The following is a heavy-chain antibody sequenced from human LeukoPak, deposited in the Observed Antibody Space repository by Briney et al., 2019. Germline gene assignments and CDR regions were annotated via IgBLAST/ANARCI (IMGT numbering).Heavy chain of an antibody. D-gene: IGHD3-3*01. Sequence: PGGSLRLSCAASGFDFSSYSMNWVRQAPGKGLEWVSAISPWSDYIYYVDSVKGRFTISRDYAKNSLYLQMNSLRAEDTGIYYCARARAFGVYYMDVWGKGTTVTVSS. CDR2: ISPWSDYI. J-gene: IGHJ6*03. CDR3: ARARAFGVYYMDV. V-gene: IGHV3-21*01. CDR1: GFDFSSYS.